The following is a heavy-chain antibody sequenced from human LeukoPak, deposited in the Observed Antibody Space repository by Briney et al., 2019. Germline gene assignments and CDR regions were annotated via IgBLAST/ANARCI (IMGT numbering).Heavy chain of an antibody. CDR1: GGSISSYF. V-gene: IGHV4-59*01. CDR2: IYYSGST. Sequence: SETLSLTCTVSGGSISSYFWSWVRQPPGKGLEWIGYIYYSGSTNYNPSLKRRATISVDTSKTPFSLKLSSVTAADTAVYYCARAPSSGIAYYYGMDVWGQGTTVTVSS. CDR3: ARAPSSGIAYYYGMDV. D-gene: IGHD3-10*01. J-gene: IGHJ6*02.